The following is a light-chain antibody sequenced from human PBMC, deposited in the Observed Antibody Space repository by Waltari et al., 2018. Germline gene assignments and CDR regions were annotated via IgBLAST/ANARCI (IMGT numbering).Light chain of an antibody. CDR3: VLYMDSGVWV. Sequence: QTVLTQDPSASLSPGGTVPPTCPLRQGPSLPCFYPVWYQQTPGQAPRTLIYSTNTRLFGVPNRFSGSILGNKAALTIAGAQADDEADYYCVLYMDSGVWVFGGGTKLTVL. CDR2: STN. V-gene: IGLV8-61*01. CDR1: QGPSLPCFY. J-gene: IGLJ3*02.